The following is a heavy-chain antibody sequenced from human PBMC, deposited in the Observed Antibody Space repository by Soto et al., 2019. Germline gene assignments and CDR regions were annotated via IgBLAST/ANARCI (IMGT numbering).Heavy chain of an antibody. CDR3: XXXXGHKWDV. D-gene: IGHD1-26*01. J-gene: IGHJ4*02. CDR1: GASITNEIY. CDR2: VHHSGRT. Sequence: QVQLEESGPRLVKPSETLSLTCGVSGASITNEIYWCWVRQTPGKGLQWIGEVHHSGRTILNPSLIXRXHLSXXXXXXXXXXXXXXXXXXXXXXXXXXXXXGHKWDVWGRGSLVTVSS. V-gene: IGHV4-4*02.